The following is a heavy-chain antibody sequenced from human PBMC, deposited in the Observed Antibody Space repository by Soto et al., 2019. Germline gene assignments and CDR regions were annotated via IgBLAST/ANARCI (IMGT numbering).Heavy chain of an antibody. CDR3: SPPLYGSGSNHRDV. CDR1: GFTFSSYA. J-gene: IGHJ6*04. CDR2: ISGSGGST. Sequence: EVQLLESGGGLVQPGGSLRLSCAASGFTFSSYAMSWVRQAPGKGLEWVSAISGSGGSTYYADSVKGRFTISRDNSKNTLYLQMNSLRAEDTAVDYCSPPLYGSGSNHRDVWGKGTTVAVSS. V-gene: IGHV3-23*01. D-gene: IGHD3-10*01.